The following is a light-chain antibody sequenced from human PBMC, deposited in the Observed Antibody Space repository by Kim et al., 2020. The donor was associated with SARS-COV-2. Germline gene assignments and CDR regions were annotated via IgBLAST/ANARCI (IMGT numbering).Light chain of an antibody. J-gene: IGLJ3*02. V-gene: IGLV3-21*04. Sequence: SYELTQPPSGSVAPGKTARIICGGNNIGNKSVHWYQQKPGQAPVLVIYYDSDRPSGIPERFSGSNSGNTATLTISRVEAGDEADYYCQVWDSSSDHWVFGGGTKLTVL. CDR1: NIGNKS. CDR2: YDS. CDR3: QVWDSSSDHWV.